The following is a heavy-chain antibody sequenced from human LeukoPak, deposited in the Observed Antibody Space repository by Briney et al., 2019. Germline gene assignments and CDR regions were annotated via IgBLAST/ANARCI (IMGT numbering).Heavy chain of an antibody. CDR3: ASLAVAGLSEGY. V-gene: IGHV4-39*01. D-gene: IGHD6-19*01. CDR1: GGSISSDSYY. CDR2: IYYSGST. Sequence: SETLSLTCAVSGGSISSDSYYWAWIRQPPGKGLEWIASIYYSGSTYYNPSLKSRVTISVDTSRNQFSLKLNSVTAADTAVYYCASLAVAGLSEGYWGQGTLVIVSS. J-gene: IGHJ4*02.